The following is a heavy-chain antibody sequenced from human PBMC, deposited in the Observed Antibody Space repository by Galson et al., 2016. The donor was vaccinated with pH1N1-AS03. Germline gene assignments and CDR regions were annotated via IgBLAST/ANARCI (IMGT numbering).Heavy chain of an antibody. CDR3: ARHATTRSEVFGVPFYHYYYTDV. CDR1: GGSFNNYY. Sequence: SETLSLTCAVYGGSFNNYYWNWIRQPPGKGLEWIGSMYYTGTNFYNPSLKSRVSMSVDTSKNQFSLSLSSVTAADTAVYYCARHATTRSEVFGVPFYHYYYTDVWGKGTTVTVSS. D-gene: IGHD3-3*01. J-gene: IGHJ6*03. CDR2: MYYTGTN. V-gene: IGHV4-39*01.